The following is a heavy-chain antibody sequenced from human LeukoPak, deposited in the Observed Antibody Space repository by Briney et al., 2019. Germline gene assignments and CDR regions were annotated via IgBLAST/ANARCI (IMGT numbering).Heavy chain of an antibody. J-gene: IGHJ4*02. D-gene: IGHD6-19*01. CDR1: GFIVSSNY. V-gene: IGHV3-53*01. Sequence: GGSLRLSCAASGFIVSSNYMSWVRQAPGRGLEWISVIFIGGSTYYADSVKGRFTTSRDNAKNSLYLQMNSLRAEDTAVYYCARVAGTDYWGQGTLVTVSS. CDR2: IFIGGST. CDR3: ARVAGTDY.